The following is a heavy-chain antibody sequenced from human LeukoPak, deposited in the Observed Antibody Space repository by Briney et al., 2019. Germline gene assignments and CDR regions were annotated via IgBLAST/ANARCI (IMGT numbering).Heavy chain of an antibody. V-gene: IGHV5-51*01. D-gene: IGHD3-3*01. Sequence: GESLKISCKGSGYSFTSYWIAWVRQMPGKGLEWMGIIYPGDSNTKYRPSFQGQVTISVDKSINTAYLQWSRLKASDTATYYYARHWSNARPPPDRFCGMVFWVQGTTVIVSS. CDR1: GYSFTSYW. CDR3: ARHWSNARPPPDRFCGMVF. J-gene: IGHJ6*01. CDR2: IYPGDSNT.